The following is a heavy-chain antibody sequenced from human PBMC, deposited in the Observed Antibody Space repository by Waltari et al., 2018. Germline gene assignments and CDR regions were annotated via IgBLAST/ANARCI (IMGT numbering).Heavy chain of an antibody. CDR1: GFTFSSYA. V-gene: IGHV3-23*04. Sequence: EVQLVESGGGLVQPGGSVRLSWAASGFTFSSYAMSWVRPAPGKGLEWVSAISGSGGSTYYADSVKGRFTISRDNSKNTLYLQMNSLRAEDTAVYYCAKGTRIAAAGSRFDYWGQGTLVTVSS. CDR2: ISGSGGST. J-gene: IGHJ4*02. D-gene: IGHD6-13*01. CDR3: AKGTRIAAAGSRFDY.